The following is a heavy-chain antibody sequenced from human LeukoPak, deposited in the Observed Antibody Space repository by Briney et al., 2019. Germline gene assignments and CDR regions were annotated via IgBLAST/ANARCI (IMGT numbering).Heavy chain of an antibody. Sequence: ASVKVSCKASGYTFTSYYMHWVRQAPGQGLEWMGIINPSGGSTSYAQKFQGRVTMTRDMSTSTVYMELSSLRSEDTAVYYCARDTVTTYTGYYYYMDVWGKGTTVTVSS. J-gene: IGHJ6*03. CDR2: INPSGGST. CDR1: GYTFTSYY. D-gene: IGHD4-17*01. V-gene: IGHV1-46*01. CDR3: ARDTVTTYTGYYYYMDV.